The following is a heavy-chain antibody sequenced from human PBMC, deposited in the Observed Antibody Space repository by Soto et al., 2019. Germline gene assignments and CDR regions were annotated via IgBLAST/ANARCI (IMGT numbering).Heavy chain of an antibody. V-gene: IGHV1-69*13. J-gene: IGHJ6*02. CDR3: ARGPNWNARYYYYGMDV. CDR1: GGTFNTHA. Sequence: SVKVSCKTSGGTFNTHAISWVRQAPGHGFEWMGGIVPIYGIPSHAQKFQGRVTITADEPTTTVYMELSSLRSDDTAVYYCARGPNWNARYYYYGMDVWGQGTTVTVSS. CDR2: IVPIYGIP. D-gene: IGHD1-1*01.